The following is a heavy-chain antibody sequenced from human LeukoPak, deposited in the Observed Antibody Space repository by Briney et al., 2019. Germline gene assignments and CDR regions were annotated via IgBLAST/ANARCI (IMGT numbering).Heavy chain of an antibody. J-gene: IGHJ4*02. CDR1: GLTVTNAW. CDR2: ITGGGTTT. Sequence: GGSLRLSCAASGLTVTNAWMNWVRQAPGKGLEWVSGITGGGTTTSYADSVKGRFTISRDNSKNTLFLQMNSLRAEDTAVYYCAKGTSGWYWRFDYWGQGTLVTVSS. D-gene: IGHD6-19*01. CDR3: AKGTSGWYWRFDY. V-gene: IGHV3-23*01.